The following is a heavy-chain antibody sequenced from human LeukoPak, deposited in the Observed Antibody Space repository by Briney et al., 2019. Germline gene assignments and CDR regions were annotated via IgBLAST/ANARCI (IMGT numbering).Heavy chain of an antibody. CDR2: IIPILGIA. D-gene: IGHD3-10*01. Sequence: ASVKVSCKASGGTFSSYAISWVRQAPGQGLEWMGRIIPILGIANYAQKFQGRVTITADKSTSTAYMELRSLRSEDTAVYYCARDRTVLWFGESSYGMDVWGQGTTVTVSS. J-gene: IGHJ6*02. V-gene: IGHV1-69*04. CDR3: ARDRTVLWFGESSYGMDV. CDR1: GGTFSSYA.